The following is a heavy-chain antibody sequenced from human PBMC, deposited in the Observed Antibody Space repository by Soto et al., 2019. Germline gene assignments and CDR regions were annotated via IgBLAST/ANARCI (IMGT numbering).Heavy chain of an antibody. J-gene: IGHJ6*02. CDR1: GYIFTTSP. CDR3: ARDQDSGYVIKLLYFYNMDV. Sequence: GASVKVSCKASGYIFTTSPLNWFRQAPGQRPEWVGWIHTGTGDTKYSRKFQGRLTLTTDTSATTGYMELSSLRFEDTAVYFCARDQDSGYVIKLLYFYNMDVWGQGTTVTVSS. CDR2: IHTGTGDT. V-gene: IGHV1-3*04. D-gene: IGHD5-12*01.